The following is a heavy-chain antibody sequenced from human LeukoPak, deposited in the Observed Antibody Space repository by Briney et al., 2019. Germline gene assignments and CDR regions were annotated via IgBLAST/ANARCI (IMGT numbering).Heavy chain of an antibody. D-gene: IGHD3-10*01. CDR3: ARSRQASGLFNS. J-gene: IGHJ5*01. V-gene: IGHV4-30-2*01. CDR1: GYAITSGGFS. CDR2: IYDRGPA. Sequence: SETLSLTCTVSGYAITSGGFSWNWIRQPPGKGLEWIGCIYDRGPAYYNPSLKSRFTISVDRPKNQFFLNVTSLTAADTAVYYCARSRQASGLFNSWGQGTPVVVSS.